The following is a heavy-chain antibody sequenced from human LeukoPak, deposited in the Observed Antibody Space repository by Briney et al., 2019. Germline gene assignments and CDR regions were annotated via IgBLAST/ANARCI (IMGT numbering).Heavy chain of an antibody. Sequence: GASVKVSCKASGYTFTSYGISWVRQAPGQGLEWMGRISAYNGNTNYAQKLQGRVTMTTDTSTSTAYMELRSLRSDDTAVYYCARDLPVIGYCTNGVCSGSNWGQGTLVTVSS. CDR3: ARDLPVIGYCTNGVCSGSN. J-gene: IGHJ4*02. V-gene: IGHV1-18*01. CDR1: GYTFTSYG. D-gene: IGHD2-8*01. CDR2: ISAYNGNT.